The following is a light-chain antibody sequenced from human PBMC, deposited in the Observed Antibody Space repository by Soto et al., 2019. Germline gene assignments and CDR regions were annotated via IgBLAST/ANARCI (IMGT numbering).Light chain of an antibody. CDR2: DVS. V-gene: IGLV2-14*01. Sequence: QSALTQPASVSGSRGQSITISCTGTSSDVGGYNYVSWYQQHPGKAPKLMIYDVSNRPSGVSNRFSGSKSGNTASLTISGLQAEDEADYYCSSYTSSSTLEVFGTGTQLTVL. CDR1: SSDVGGYNY. CDR3: SSYTSSSTLEV. J-gene: IGLJ1*01.